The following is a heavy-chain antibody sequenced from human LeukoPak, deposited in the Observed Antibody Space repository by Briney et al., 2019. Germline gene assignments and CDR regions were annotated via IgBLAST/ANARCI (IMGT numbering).Heavy chain of an antibody. CDR1: GYTFTGYY. CDR3: ARDLRERRSSWLKFDY. D-gene: IGHD6-13*01. V-gene: IGHV1-18*04. CDR2: ISAYNGNT. J-gene: IGHJ4*02. Sequence: GASVKVSCKASGYTFTGYYMHWVRQAPGQGLEWMGWISAYNGNTNYAQKLQGRVTMTTDTSTSTAYMELRSLRSDDTAVYYCARDLRERRSSWLKFDYWGQGTLVTVSS.